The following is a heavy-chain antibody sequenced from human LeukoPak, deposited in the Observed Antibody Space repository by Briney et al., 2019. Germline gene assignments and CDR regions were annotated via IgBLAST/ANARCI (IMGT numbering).Heavy chain of an antibody. V-gene: IGHV1-46*01. CDR2: INPSGGST. CDR1: GYTFTSCY. D-gene: IGHD5-24*01. J-gene: IGHJ3*02. Sequence: ASVKVSCKASGYTFTSCYMHWVRQAPGQGLEWMGIINPSGGSTSYAQKFQGRVTMTRDTSTSTVYMELSSLRSEDTAVYYCARDLKDGAFDIWGQGTMVTVSS. CDR3: ARDLKDGAFDI.